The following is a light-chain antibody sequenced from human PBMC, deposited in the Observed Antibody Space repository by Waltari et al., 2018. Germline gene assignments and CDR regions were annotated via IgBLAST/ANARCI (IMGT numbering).Light chain of an antibody. J-gene: IGKJ1*01. CDR3: QQYNSYLGT. CDR2: DPS. CDR1: QTIITW. V-gene: IGKV1-5*01. Sequence: DIQMTQSPSTLSASVGDTVTITCRASQTIITWLAWYQQKPGKAPKLLIYDPSTLESGVPSRFSGSGSGTEFTLTISSLQPLDFAVYYCQQYNSYLGTFGQGTKVEIK.